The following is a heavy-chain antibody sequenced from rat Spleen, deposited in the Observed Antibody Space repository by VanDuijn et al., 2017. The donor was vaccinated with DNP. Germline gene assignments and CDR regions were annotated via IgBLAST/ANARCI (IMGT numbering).Heavy chain of an antibody. Sequence: QVQLRESGPGLVQPSQTLSLTCTVSGSSLTNFGVNWVRQPPGKGLEWIAAMSGAGATFYNSALKSRLSISRDTSKNQVFLKMNSLQADDTGTYYCARDRVSSIPFDYWGQGVMVTVSS. CDR3: ARDRVSSIPFDY. J-gene: IGHJ2*01. D-gene: IGHD2-1*01. V-gene: IGHV2S12*01. CDR2: MSGAGAT. CDR1: GSSLTNFG.